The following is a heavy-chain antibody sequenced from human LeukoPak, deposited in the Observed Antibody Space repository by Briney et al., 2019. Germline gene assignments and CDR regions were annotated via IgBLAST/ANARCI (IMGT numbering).Heavy chain of an antibody. CDR3: TTDLEQQLVRDYYYYYMDV. D-gene: IGHD6-13*01. CDR1: GFTFSNAW. CDR2: IKSKSDGGTT. J-gene: IGHJ6*03. Sequence: PGGSLRLSCAASGFTFSNAWMSWVRQAPGKGLEWVGRIKSKSDGGTTDYAAPVKGRFTISRDDSKNTLYLQMNSLKTEDTAVYYCTTDLEQQLVRDYYYYYMDVWGKGTTVTISS. V-gene: IGHV3-15*01.